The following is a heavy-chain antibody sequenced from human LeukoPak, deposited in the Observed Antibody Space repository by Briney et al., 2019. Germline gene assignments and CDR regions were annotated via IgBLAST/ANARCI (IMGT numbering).Heavy chain of an antibody. V-gene: IGHV1-18*01. Sequence: ASVKVSCKASGYTFTSYGISWVRQAPGQGLEWMGWISAYSGNTNYAQKLQGRVTMTTDTSTSTAYMELRSLRSDDTAVYYCAREYYTDYYDSSEDPYYFDYWGQGTLVTVSS. CDR2: ISAYSGNT. D-gene: IGHD3-22*01. CDR1: GYTFTSYG. J-gene: IGHJ4*02. CDR3: AREYYTDYYDSSEDPYYFDY.